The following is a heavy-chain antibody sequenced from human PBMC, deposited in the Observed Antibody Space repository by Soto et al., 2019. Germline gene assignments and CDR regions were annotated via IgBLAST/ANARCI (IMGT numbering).Heavy chain of an antibody. D-gene: IGHD6-13*01. Sequence: SETLSLTCAVSGGSISSSNWWSWVRQPPGKGLEWIGEIYHSGSTNYNPSLKSRVTISVDKSKNQFSLKLSSVTAADTAVYYCARDWSSSLTGRFDPWGQGTLVTSPQ. CDR3: ARDWSSSLTGRFDP. CDR2: IYHSGST. J-gene: IGHJ5*02. CDR1: GGSISSSNW. V-gene: IGHV4-4*02.